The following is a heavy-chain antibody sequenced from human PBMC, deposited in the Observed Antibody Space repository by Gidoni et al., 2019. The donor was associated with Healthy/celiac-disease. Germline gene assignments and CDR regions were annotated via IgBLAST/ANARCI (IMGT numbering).Heavy chain of an antibody. J-gene: IGHJ5*02. CDR1: GGTFRSYA. CDR2: IIPIFGTA. D-gene: IGHD3-22*01. V-gene: IGHV1-69*01. CDR3: ARDGPGYDSSGYYDNWFDP. Sequence: QVQLVQSGAEVKKPGSSVKVSCKASGGTFRSYAISWVRQAPGQGLEWMGGIIPIFGTANYAQKFQGRVTITADESTSTAYMELSSLRSEDTAVYYCARDGPGYDSSGYYDNWFDPWGQGTLVTVSS.